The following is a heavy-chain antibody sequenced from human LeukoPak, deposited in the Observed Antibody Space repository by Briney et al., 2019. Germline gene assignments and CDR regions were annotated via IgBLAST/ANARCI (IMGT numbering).Heavy chain of an antibody. CDR3: AKDMAAYYYASGNIDY. V-gene: IGHV3-43D*03. CDR1: GFTFTSSA. Sequence: GGSLRLSCAASGFTFTSSAMSWVRQAPGKGLEWVSLISWDGGGTYYADSVKGRFTISRDNSKNSLYLQMNSLRAEDTALYYCAKDMAAYYYASGNIDYWGQGTLVTVSS. J-gene: IGHJ4*02. CDR2: ISWDGGGT. D-gene: IGHD3-10*01.